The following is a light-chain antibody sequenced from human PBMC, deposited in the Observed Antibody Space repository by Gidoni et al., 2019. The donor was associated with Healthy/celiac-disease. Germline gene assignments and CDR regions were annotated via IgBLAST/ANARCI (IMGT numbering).Light chain of an antibody. V-gene: IGKV1-39*01. Sequence: RVTSTCRASQSISSYINWYQQKPGKDPKLLLYAASSLQRGFPSRFSGSGSGTDFTLTISSLQPEDFATYFCQQSYSTPITFGQGTRLEIK. J-gene: IGKJ5*01. CDR3: QQSYSTPIT. CDR2: AAS. CDR1: QSISSY.